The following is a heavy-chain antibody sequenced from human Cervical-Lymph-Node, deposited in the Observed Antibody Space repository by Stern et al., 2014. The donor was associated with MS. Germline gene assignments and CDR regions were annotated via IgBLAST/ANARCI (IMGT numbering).Heavy chain of an antibody. V-gene: IGHV3-30*18. CDR2: ISFDGSIK. CDR3: AKGKSSATVTTDFDY. J-gene: IGHJ4*02. Sequence: VQLVQSGGGVVPPGRSLRLSCAASGFTFSRYGMHWVRQAPGKGLEWVAVISFDGSIKYYADSVKGRFTISRDNSKKTLYLQMNSLRAEDTAVYYCAKGKSSATVTTDFDYWGQGTLVTVSS. CDR1: GFTFSRYG. D-gene: IGHD4-17*01.